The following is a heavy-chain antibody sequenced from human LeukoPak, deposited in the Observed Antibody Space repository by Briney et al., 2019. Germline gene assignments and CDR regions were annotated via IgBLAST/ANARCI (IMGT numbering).Heavy chain of an antibody. J-gene: IGHJ4*02. CDR3: ARESSNGYLLPY. CDR1: GFTVSSNY. CDR2: IYSGGST. V-gene: IGHV3-66*02. Sequence: PGGSLRLSCAASGFTVSSNYMSWVRQAPGKGLEWVSVIYSGGSTYYADSVKGRFTISRDNSKNTLYIQMNSLRAEDTAVYYCARESSNGYLLPYWGQGTLVTVSS. D-gene: IGHD3-22*01.